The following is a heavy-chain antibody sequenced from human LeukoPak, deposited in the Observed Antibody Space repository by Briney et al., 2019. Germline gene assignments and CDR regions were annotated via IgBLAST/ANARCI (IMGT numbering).Heavy chain of an antibody. V-gene: IGHV3-23*01. CDR2: ISGSGGST. J-gene: IGHJ4*02. CDR3: AKVPGITMVRGVIPVYFDY. CDR1: GFTFSSYA. Sequence: GGSLRLSCAASGFTFSSYAMSWVHQAPGKGLEWVSAISGSGGSTYYADSVKGRFTISRDNSKNTLYLQMNSLRAEDTAVYYCAKVPGITMVRGVIPVYFDYWGQGTLVTVSS. D-gene: IGHD3-10*01.